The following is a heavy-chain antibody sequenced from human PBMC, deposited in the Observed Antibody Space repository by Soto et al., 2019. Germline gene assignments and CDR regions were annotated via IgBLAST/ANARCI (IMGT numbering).Heavy chain of an antibody. D-gene: IGHD3-3*01. CDR2: INPSGGST. J-gene: IGHJ6*02. CDR3: ARDRDYYDFWSGYYTPPDRNYYYGMDV. Sequence: GASVKVSCKASGYTFTSYYMHWVRQAPGQGLEWMGIINPSGGSTSYAQKFQGRVTMTRDTSTSTVYMELSSLRSEDTAVYYCARDRDYYDFWSGYYTPPDRNYYYGMDVWGQGTTVTVSS. CDR1: GYTFTSYY. V-gene: IGHV1-46*01.